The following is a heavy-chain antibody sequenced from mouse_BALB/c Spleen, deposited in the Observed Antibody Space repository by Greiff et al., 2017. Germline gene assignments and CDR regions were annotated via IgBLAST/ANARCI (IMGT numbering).Heavy chain of an antibody. CDR2: INPSNGGT. CDR1: GYTFTSYY. V-gene: IGHV1S81*02. CDR3: TRGGYYLFDY. D-gene: IGHD2-3*01. Sequence: QVQLQQSGAELVKPGASVKLSCKASGYTFTSYYMYWVKQRPGQGLEWIGEINPSNGGTNFNEKFKSKATLTVDKSSSTAYMQLSSLTSEDSAVYYCTRGGYYLFDYWGQGTTLTVSS. J-gene: IGHJ2*01.